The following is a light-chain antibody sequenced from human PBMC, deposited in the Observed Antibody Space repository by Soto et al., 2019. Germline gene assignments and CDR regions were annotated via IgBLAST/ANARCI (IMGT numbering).Light chain of an antibody. V-gene: IGKV2-28*01. Sequence: DIVMTQSPLSLPVTPGEPASISCRSSQSLLHSNGYNYLDWYLQKPGQSPQLLIYFGSNRSSGAPDRFRGSGSGTDFTLKISRVEAEDVGVYYCMQALQTPPWTFGQRTKVEI. CDR2: FGS. CDR3: MQALQTPPWT. J-gene: IGKJ1*01. CDR1: QSLLHSNGYNY.